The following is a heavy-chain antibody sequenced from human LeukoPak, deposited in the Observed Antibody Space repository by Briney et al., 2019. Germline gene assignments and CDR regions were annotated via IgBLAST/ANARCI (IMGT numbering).Heavy chain of an antibody. CDR1: GGTFSSYA. D-gene: IGHD5-12*01. CDR2: IIPILGIA. CDR3: ARVRVATMAADY. V-gene: IGHV1-69*04. Sequence: SVKVSCKASGGTFSSYAISWVRHAPGEGLEWMGRIIPILGIANYAQKFQGRVTITADKSTSTAYMELSSLRSEDTAVYYCARVRVATMAADYWGQGTLVTVSS. J-gene: IGHJ4*02.